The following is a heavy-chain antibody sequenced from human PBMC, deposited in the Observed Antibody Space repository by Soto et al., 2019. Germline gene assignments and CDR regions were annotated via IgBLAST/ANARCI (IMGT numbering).Heavy chain of an antibody. J-gene: IGHJ6*02. V-gene: IGHV3-30*18. Sequence: ESGGGVVQPGRSLRLSCAASGFTFSSYGMHWVRQAPGKGLEWVAVISYDGSNKYYADSVKGRFTISRDNSKNTLYLQMNSLRAEDTAVYYCAKAISSGPYMDVWGQGTTVTVSS. CDR2: ISYDGSNK. D-gene: IGHD6-19*01. CDR1: GFTFSSYG. CDR3: AKAISSGPYMDV.